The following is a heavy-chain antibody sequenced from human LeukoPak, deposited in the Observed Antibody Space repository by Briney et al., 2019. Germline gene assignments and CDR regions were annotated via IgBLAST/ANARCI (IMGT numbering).Heavy chain of an antibody. V-gene: IGHV3-30*02. Sequence: GGSLRLSCAASGFTFSSYGMHWVRQAPGKGLEWVAFIRYDGTNKYYADSVKGRFTISRDNSKNTLYLQMNSLRAEDTAVYYCANPRAVSLPLAVGLLQTYWGQGTLVTVSS. CDR3: ANPRAVSLPLAVGLLQTY. D-gene: IGHD1-26*01. CDR1: GFTFSSYG. CDR2: IRYDGTNK. J-gene: IGHJ4*02.